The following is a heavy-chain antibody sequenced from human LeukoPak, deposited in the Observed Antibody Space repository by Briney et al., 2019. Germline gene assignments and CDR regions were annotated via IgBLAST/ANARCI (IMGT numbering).Heavy chain of an antibody. CDR2: INPNNGGT. J-gene: IGHJ3*02. CDR3: ARGYCSSTSCYDDAFDI. CDR1: GYTFTGYY. V-gene: IGHV1-2*02. Sequence: ASVKVSCKASGYTFTGYYMHWLRQAPGQGLEWMGWINPNNGGTNYARKFQGRVTMTRDTSISTAYMELSRLRSDDTAVYYCARGYCSSTSCYDDAFDIWGQGTMVTVSS. D-gene: IGHD2-2*01.